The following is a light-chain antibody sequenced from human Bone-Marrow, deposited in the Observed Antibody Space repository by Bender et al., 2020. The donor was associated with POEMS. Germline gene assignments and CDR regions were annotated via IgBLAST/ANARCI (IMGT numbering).Light chain of an antibody. CDR2: SND. J-gene: IGLJ3*02. CDR1: SSNIGTYS. V-gene: IGLV1-44*01. CDR3: ASWDVSLNGWV. Sequence: QSVLTQPPSASATPGQTVTISCSGSSSNIGTYSVNWYQQLPGAAPKLLIYSNDRRPSGGPDRFSGSKSGTSASLAISGLQSEDEAIYYCASWDVSLNGWVFGAGTTLTVL.